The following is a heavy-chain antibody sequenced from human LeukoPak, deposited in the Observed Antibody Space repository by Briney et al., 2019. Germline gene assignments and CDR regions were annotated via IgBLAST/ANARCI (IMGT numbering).Heavy chain of an antibody. Sequence: GASVKVSCKASGYTFTSYYMHWVRQAPGQGLEWMGMINPSGGSTSYAQKFQGRVTMTRDMSTSTVYMELSSLRSEDTAVYYCARPVNYGDYVGSFDYWGQGTLVTVSS. CDR2: INPSGGST. D-gene: IGHD4-17*01. J-gene: IGHJ4*02. V-gene: IGHV1-46*01. CDR1: GYTFTSYY. CDR3: ARPVNYGDYVGSFDY.